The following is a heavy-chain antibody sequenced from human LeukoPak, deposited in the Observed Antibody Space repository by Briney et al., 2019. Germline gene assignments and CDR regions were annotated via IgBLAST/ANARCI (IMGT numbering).Heavy chain of an antibody. J-gene: IGHJ5*02. V-gene: IGHV3-7*01. D-gene: IGHD6-19*01. Sequence: GSLRLSCAGSGFTFSNYYMSWVRQAPGKGLEWVANIRQDGNLKNYVDSVKGRFTISRDNTKNSLYLQMNSLRVEDTAVYYCARDQEAVPAGDLWGQGTLVIVSS. CDR1: GFTFSNYY. CDR2: IRQDGNLK. CDR3: ARDQEAVPAGDL.